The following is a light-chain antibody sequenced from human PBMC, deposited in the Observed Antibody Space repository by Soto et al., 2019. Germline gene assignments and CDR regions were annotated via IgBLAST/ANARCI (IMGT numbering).Light chain of an antibody. CDR1: QSVSSN. J-gene: IGKJ1*01. CDR2: GAS. Sequence: EIVMTQSPATLSVSPGERATLSCRASQSVSSNLAWYQQKPGQAPRLLIYGASTSATGIPARLSGSGSGTEFTLTISSLQSEDFAVYYCQHYNNWRRTFGQGTKVEIK. CDR3: QHYNNWRRT. V-gene: IGKV3-15*01.